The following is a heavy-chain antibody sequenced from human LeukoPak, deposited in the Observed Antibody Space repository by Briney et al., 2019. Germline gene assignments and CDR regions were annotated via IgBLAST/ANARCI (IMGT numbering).Heavy chain of an antibody. V-gene: IGHV3-48*01. CDR3: ARDPHSGLTRFW. CDR1: GFAFSGYG. J-gene: IGHJ4*02. D-gene: IGHD3-16*01. CDR2: ISRGSDDI. Sequence: GGSLRLSCAASGFAFSGYGMNWVRQAPGKGLEWVSYISRGSDDIRYADSVRGRFTISRDNAKNSLSLQMNSLRAGDTAVYYCARDPHSGLTRFWGGQGTLVTVSS.